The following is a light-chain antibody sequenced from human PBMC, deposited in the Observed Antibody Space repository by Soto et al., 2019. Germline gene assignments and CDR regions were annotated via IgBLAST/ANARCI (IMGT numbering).Light chain of an antibody. CDR2: AAS. J-gene: IGKJ5*01. CDR1: QSISSY. V-gene: IGKV1-39*01. Sequence: DIQMNQSPSSLSASVGDRVTITCRASQSISSYLNWYQQKPGKAPKLLIYAASSLQSGVPSRFSGSGSGTDFTLTISSLKPEDFATYYCQQGYSTPITFGKGTRLEIK. CDR3: QQGYSTPIT.